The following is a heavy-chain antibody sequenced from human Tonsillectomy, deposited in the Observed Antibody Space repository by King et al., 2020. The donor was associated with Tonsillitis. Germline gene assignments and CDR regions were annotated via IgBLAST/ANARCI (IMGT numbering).Heavy chain of an antibody. D-gene: IGHD3-22*01. CDR1: GGSFSGYY. Sequence: VQLQQWGAGLLKPSETLSLTCAVYGGSFSGYYWSWIRQPPGKGLEWIGEINHSGSTNYNPSLKSRVTISVDTSKNQFSLKLSSVTAADTAVYYCARGGYYDSSGYSDFDYWGQGTLVTVSS. J-gene: IGHJ4*02. CDR2: INHSGST. V-gene: IGHV4-34*01. CDR3: ARGGYYDSSGYSDFDY.